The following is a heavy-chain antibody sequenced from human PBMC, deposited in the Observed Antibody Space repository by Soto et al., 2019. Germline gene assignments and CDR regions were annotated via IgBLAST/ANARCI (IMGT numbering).Heavy chain of an antibody. Sequence: SETLSLTCAVYGGSFSGYYWSWIRQPPGKGLEWIGEINHSGSTNYNPSLKSRVTISVDTSKNQFSLKLSSVTAADTAVYYCARVYSSIAALNTRDYYYYGMDVWGQGTTVTVSS. V-gene: IGHV4-34*01. CDR3: ARVYSSIAALNTRDYYYYGMDV. CDR2: INHSGST. CDR1: GGSFSGYY. J-gene: IGHJ6*02. D-gene: IGHD6-13*01.